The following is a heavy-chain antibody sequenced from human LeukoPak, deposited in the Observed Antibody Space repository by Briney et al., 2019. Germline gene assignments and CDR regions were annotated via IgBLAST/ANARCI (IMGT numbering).Heavy chain of an antibody. D-gene: IGHD3-22*01. CDR3: ARGRRHYDSSDYYYEGDGFDI. Sequence: ASVKVSCKASGYTFTSYDINWVRQATGQGLEWMGWMNPNSANAGYSQKFQDRVTMTRSTSISTAYMELSSLRSDDTAVYYCARGRRHYDSSDYYYEGDGFDIWGQGTMVTVSS. CDR2: MNPNSANA. J-gene: IGHJ3*02. V-gene: IGHV1-8*01. CDR1: GYTFTSYD.